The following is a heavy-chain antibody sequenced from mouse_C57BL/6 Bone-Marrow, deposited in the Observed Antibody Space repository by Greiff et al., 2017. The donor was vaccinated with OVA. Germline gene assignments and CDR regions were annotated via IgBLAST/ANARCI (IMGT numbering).Heavy chain of an antibody. CDR3: ARIPSYYYGSSYFAY. D-gene: IGHD1-1*01. Sequence: QVTLKVSGPGILQPSQTLSLTCSFSGFSLSTFGMGVGWIRQPSGKGLEWLAHIWWDDDKYYNPALKSRLTISKDTSKNQVFLKIANVDTADTATYYCARIPSYYYGSSYFAYWGQGTLVTVSA. J-gene: IGHJ3*01. CDR2: IWWDDDK. CDR1: GFSLSTFGMG. V-gene: IGHV8-8*01.